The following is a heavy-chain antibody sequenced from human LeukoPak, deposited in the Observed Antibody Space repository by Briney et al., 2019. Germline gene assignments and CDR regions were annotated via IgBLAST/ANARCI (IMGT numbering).Heavy chain of an antibody. V-gene: IGHV4-59*01. CDR1: GGSISSYY. CDR2: IYYSGST. Sequence: PSETLSLTCTVSGGSISSYYWSWIRQPPGKGLEWIGYIYYSGSTNYNPSLKTRVTISVATSNNQFSPKLSSVTAADTAVYYCARREKSPYYFDYWGQGTLVTVSS. J-gene: IGHJ4*02. CDR3: ARREKSPYYFDY.